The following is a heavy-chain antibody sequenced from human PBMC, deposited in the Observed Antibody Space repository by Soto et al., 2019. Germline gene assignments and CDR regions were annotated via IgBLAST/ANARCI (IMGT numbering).Heavy chain of an antibody. CDR1: GFTFSSYE. CDR2: ISSSGGTI. V-gene: IGHV3-48*03. CDR3: ARGPVIVYSGSPEAAFDI. Sequence: GGSLRLSCAASGFTFSSYEMNWVRQAPGKGLEWVSYISSSGGTIYHAESVKGRFTISRDNAKNSLYLQMNSLRAEDTAVYYCARGPVIVYSGSPEAAFDIWGQGTMVTVSS. D-gene: IGHD1-26*01. J-gene: IGHJ3*02.